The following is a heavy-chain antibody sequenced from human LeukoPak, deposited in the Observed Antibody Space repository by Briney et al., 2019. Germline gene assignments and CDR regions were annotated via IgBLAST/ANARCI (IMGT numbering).Heavy chain of an antibody. Sequence: GGSLRLSCEGSGFTFSIYWMSWVRQAPGKGLEWVANIKEDGSEKYYVDSVKGRFTISKDNAKNSLYLQMNSLRAEDTAVYYCTRDESWGQGTLVPVSS. CDR3: TRDES. V-gene: IGHV3-7*01. CDR2: IKEDGSEK. CDR1: GFTFSIYW. J-gene: IGHJ4*02.